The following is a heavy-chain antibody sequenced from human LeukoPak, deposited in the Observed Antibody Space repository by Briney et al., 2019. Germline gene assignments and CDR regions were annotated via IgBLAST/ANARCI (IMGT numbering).Heavy chain of an antibody. CDR3: ARVNHQGIVATIFGDY. J-gene: IGHJ4*02. CDR2: IIPIFGTA. Sequence: SVKVSCKASGGTFSSYAISWVRQAPGQGLEWMGGIIPIFGTANYAQKFQGRVTITTDESTSTAYMELSSLRSEDTAVYYCARVNHQGIVATIFGDYWGQGTLVTVSS. CDR1: GGTFSSYA. V-gene: IGHV1-69*05. D-gene: IGHD5-12*01.